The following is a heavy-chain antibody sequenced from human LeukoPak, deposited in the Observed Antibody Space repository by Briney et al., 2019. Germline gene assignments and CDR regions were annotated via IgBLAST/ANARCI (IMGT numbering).Heavy chain of an antibody. CDR2: IYYSGST. D-gene: IGHD3-10*01. J-gene: IGHJ4*02. CDR3: AKVAKYYYGSETYFFFDH. CDR1: GGSISSYY. Sequence: KPSETLSLTCTVSGGSISSYYWSWIRQPPGKGLEWIGYIYYSGSTNYNPSLKSRVTMSIDTSKNQFSLNLRSVTAADTAVYYCAKVAKYYYGSETYFFFDHWGQGTLVTVSS. V-gene: IGHV4-59*12.